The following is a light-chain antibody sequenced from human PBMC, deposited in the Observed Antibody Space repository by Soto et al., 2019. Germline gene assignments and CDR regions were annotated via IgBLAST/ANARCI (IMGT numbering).Light chain of an antibody. V-gene: IGKV4-1*01. CDR2: WAS. CDR3: QQYYSAPWT. Sequence: DIVMTQSPASLAVSLGERATINCKSSQSVLSSSNNKNYLVWYQQKPGRPPKLLIYWASTRESGVPDRFSGSGSGTDFTLTISSLQAEDVAVYYCQQYYSAPWTFGQGTTVEIK. J-gene: IGKJ1*01. CDR1: QSVLSSSNNKNY.